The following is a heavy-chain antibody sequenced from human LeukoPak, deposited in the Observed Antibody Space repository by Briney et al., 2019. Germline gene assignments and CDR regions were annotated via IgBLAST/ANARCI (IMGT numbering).Heavy chain of an antibody. Sequence: ASVKVSCKASGYTFTGYYIHWVRQAPGQGLEWMGWINPNSGGTNNEQKFKGRVTMTRDTSISTVYMELSRLRSDDTALYYCARERRPHSYGSFIGDYWGQGTLVSVSS. CDR2: INPNSGGT. D-gene: IGHD5-18*01. V-gene: IGHV1-2*02. CDR1: GYTFTGYY. J-gene: IGHJ4*02. CDR3: ARERRPHSYGSFIGDY.